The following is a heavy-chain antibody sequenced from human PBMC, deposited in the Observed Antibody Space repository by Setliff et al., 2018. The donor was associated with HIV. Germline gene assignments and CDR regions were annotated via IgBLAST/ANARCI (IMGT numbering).Heavy chain of an antibody. V-gene: IGHV1-18*01. CDR2: ISAYNGNT. CDR1: GYTFTSYG. CDR3: ARDQITMVRGTLGAFDI. J-gene: IGHJ3*02. D-gene: IGHD3-10*01. Sequence: ASVKVSCKASGYTFTSYGISWVRQDPGQGLEWMGWISAYNGNTNYAQKLQGRVTMTTDTSTSTAYMELRSLRSDDTAVYYLARDQITMVRGTLGAFDIWGQGTMVTVSS.